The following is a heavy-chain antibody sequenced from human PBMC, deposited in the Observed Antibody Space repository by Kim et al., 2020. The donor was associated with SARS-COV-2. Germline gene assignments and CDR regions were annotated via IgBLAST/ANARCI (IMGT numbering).Heavy chain of an antibody. CDR3: ARGMVRGVITKPIDY. Sequence: SETLSLTCAVYGGSFSGYYWSWIRQPPGKGLEWIGEINHSGSTNYNPSLKSRVTISVDTSKNQFSLKLSSVTAADTAVYYCARGMVRGVITKPIDYWGQGTLVTVSS. D-gene: IGHD3-10*01. V-gene: IGHV4-34*01. J-gene: IGHJ4*02. CDR1: GGSFSGYY. CDR2: INHSGST.